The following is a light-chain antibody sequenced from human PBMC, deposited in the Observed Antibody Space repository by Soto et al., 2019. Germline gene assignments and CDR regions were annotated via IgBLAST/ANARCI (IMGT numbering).Light chain of an antibody. J-gene: IGKJ2*01. Sequence: EIVLTQSPGPLSLSPGERATLSCRASQSVSSSYLAWYQQKPGQPPRLLIYGASNRATGIPDRFSGSGSGTDFTLTISRLEPEDFGVYYCHHFGSSPYTFGQGTKLQIK. CDR1: QSVSSSY. CDR3: HHFGSSPYT. CDR2: GAS. V-gene: IGKV3-20*01.